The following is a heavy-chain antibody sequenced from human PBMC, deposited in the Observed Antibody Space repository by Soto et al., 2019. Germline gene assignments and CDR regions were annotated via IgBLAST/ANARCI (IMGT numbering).Heavy chain of an antibody. CDR3: ARGYGRVRSSYYGMDV. J-gene: IGHJ6*02. Sequence: SETLSLTCTVSGGSISSGGYYWSWIRQHPGKGLEWIGYIYDSGSSYYNPSLKSRVSIPVDTPKNQFSLKLGSVTAADTAIYYCARGYGRVRSSYYGMDVWCQGPTGTGFS. V-gene: IGHV4-31*03. CDR2: IYDSGSS. CDR1: GGSISSGGYY. D-gene: IGHD6-6*01.